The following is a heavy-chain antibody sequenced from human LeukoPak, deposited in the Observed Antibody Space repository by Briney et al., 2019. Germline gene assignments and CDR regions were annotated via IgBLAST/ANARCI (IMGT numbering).Heavy chain of an antibody. CDR2: ISGSGGST. V-gene: IGHV3-23*01. J-gene: IGHJ4*02. CDR3: ARVVVVVPAAGSYFDY. CDR1: GFTFSSYA. D-gene: IGHD2-2*01. Sequence: GGSLRLSCAASGFTFSSYAMSWVRQAPGKGLEWVSAISGSGGSTYYADSVKGRFTISRDNSKNTLYLQMNSLRAEDTAVYYCARVVVVVPAAGSYFDYWGQGTLVTVSS.